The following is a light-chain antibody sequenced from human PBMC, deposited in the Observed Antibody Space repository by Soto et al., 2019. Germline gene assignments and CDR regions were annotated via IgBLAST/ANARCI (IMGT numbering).Light chain of an antibody. CDR3: CSYAGANPHLV. Sequence: QSALTQPASISGSPGQSITISCSGPSTDVVIFNLVSWYQQHPGKVPKLVIYEGTKRPSGISNRFSGSYSGSTASLTISGLQAEDEADYFCCSYAGANPHLVFGGGTQLTVL. V-gene: IGLV2-23*01. CDR1: STDVVIFNL. J-gene: IGLJ2*01. CDR2: EGT.